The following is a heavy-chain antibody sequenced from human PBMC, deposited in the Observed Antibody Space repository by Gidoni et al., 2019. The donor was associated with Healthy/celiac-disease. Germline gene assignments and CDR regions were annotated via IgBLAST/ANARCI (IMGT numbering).Heavy chain of an antibody. CDR3: ARGVLGSRSGYYLDY. CDR1: GGSISSYY. CDR2: IYYSGST. J-gene: IGHJ4*02. D-gene: IGHD3-22*01. Sequence: QVQLQESGPGLVKPSETLSLTCTVSGGSISSYYWSWIRQPPGKGLEWIGYIYYSGSTNYNPSLKSRVTISVDTSKNQFSLKLSSVTAADTAVYYCARGVLGSRSGYYLDYWGQGTLVTVSS. V-gene: IGHV4-59*01.